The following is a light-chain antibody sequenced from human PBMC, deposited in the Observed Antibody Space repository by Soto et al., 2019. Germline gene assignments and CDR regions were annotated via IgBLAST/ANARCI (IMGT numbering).Light chain of an antibody. V-gene: IGKV3-15*01. J-gene: IGKJ1*01. CDR3: QQYNNWPPWT. CDR2: GAS. Sequence: EIVMTQSPATLSVSPGERATLSCRASQNVSSNLAWYQQKPRQAPRLLIYGASTRATGIPARFSGSGSGTELTLTISSLQSEDFAVYYCQQYNNWPPWTFGEGTKVDIK. CDR1: QNVSSN.